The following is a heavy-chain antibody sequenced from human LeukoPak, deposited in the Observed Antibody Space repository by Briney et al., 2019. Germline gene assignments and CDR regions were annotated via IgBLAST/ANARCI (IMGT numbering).Heavy chain of an antibody. V-gene: IGHV4-39*07. D-gene: IGHD6-13*01. J-gene: IGHJ4*02. CDR1: GGSISSSNYY. CDR3: ARDNVAAAGLFDY. CDR2: IYYSGST. Sequence: PSETLSLTCTVSGGSISSSNYYWGWIRQPPGKGLEWIGSIYYSGSTYYNPSLKSRVTISVDTSKNQFSLKLSSVTAADTAVYYCARDNVAAAGLFDYWGQGTLVTVSS.